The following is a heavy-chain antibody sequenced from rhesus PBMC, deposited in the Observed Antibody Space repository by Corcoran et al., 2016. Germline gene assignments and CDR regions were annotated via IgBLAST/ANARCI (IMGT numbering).Heavy chain of an antibody. CDR1: GGSISSGYD. CDR3: ATRGEYSHVFDY. J-gene: IGHJ4*01. V-gene: IGHV4-76*01. D-gene: IGHD4-23*01. Sequence: QVQLQESGPGVVKPSETLSLTCAVSGGSISSGYDWSWIRQPPGKGLVLIGYIYGSSGSTNYNPSLKNRVTISKDASKNQFSLKLSSVTAADTAVYYCATRGEYSHVFDYWGQGVLVTVSS. CDR2: IYGSSGST.